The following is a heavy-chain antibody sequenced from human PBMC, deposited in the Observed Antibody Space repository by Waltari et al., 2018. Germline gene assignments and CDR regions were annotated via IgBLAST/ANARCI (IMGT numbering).Heavy chain of an antibody. Sequence: QLQLQESGPNLVKPSETLSLTCTVSGTSIAAPYFFWAWARQSPGKGREWIGSVLSSGQTYYNPALKDRVTVSLDASKDKFSLNLTSMTAADTAVYFCAKHPNSLYYFDSWGQGTLVAVSS. V-gene: IGHV4-39*01. CDR1: GTSIAAPYFF. CDR2: VLSSGQT. D-gene: IGHD2-2*02. CDR3: AKHPNSLYYFDS. J-gene: IGHJ4*02.